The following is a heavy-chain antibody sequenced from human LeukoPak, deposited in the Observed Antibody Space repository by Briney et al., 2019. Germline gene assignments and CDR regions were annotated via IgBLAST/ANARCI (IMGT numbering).Heavy chain of an antibody. J-gene: IGHJ4*02. V-gene: IGHV3-23*01. CDR1: GFTFSSYA. D-gene: IGHD3-9*01. Sequence: GGSLRLSCAASGFTFSSYAMSWVRQAPGKGLEWVSAISSSGGVTYYADSVKGRITISRDNSKNTLYLQTNSLRVDDTAVYYCAKGPGYFEPWGQGTLVTVSS. CDR2: ISSSGGVT. CDR3: AKGPGYFEP.